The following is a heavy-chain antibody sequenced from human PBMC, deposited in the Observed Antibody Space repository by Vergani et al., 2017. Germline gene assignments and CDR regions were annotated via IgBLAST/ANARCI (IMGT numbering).Heavy chain of an antibody. CDR1: GFTFNNYA. V-gene: IGHV3-30*10. CDR2: ISYDGSNK. Sequence: QVQLVESGRGVVQPGRSLRLSCAASGFTFNNYALHWVRQAPGKGLEWVAVISYDGSNKYYTDSVKGRFTISRDNSKNTLYLQMNSLRPDDTAVYYCARGGYCSGGSCYSLSYYYYMDVWGKGTTVTVSS. CDR3: ARGGYCSGGSCYSLSYYYYMDV. D-gene: IGHD2-15*01. J-gene: IGHJ6*03.